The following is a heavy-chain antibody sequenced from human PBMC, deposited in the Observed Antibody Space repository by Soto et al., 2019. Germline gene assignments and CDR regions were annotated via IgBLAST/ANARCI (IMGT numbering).Heavy chain of an antibody. CDR2: ISSNGGST. CDR3: VKDDPLDTLEWREF. J-gene: IGHJ4*02. D-gene: IGHD3-3*01. Sequence: GGSLRLSCSASGFTFSSYAMHWVRQAPGKGLEYVSAISSNGGSTYYADSVKGKFTISRDNSKNTLYLQMSSLRAEDTAVYYCVKDDPLDTLEWREFWGQGTLVTVSS. V-gene: IGHV3-64D*08. CDR1: GFTFSSYA.